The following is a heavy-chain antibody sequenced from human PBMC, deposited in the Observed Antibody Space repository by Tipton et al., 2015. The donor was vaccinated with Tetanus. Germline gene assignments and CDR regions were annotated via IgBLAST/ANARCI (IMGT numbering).Heavy chain of an antibody. CDR2: IYGSGST. J-gene: IGHJ6*02. Sequence: LRLSCTVSGGSTHGFYWTWIRQSAGKALEWIGRIYGSGSTTIYNPSLKSRVAMSMDTSRNQFSLTLTSVTVADTAVYYCARDSNFYSYSYKGMDVWGQGTTVTVSS. D-gene: IGHD4-11*01. CDR1: GGSTHGFY. CDR3: ARDSNFYSYSYKGMDV. V-gene: IGHV4-4*07.